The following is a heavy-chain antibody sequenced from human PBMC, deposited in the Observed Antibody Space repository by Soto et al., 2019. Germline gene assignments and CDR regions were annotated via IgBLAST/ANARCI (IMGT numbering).Heavy chain of an antibody. D-gene: IGHD2-8*01. Sequence: EVQLVESGGGLVQPGRSLRLSCAASGFTFDDYAMHWVRQAPGKGLEWVSSISWNSGSIAYAKSVQGRFTISRDNAKNFLQVQMNSLRHEDTALYYCMKGMKCNVLWSAGAFDMWGEGTMISVSS. J-gene: IGHJ3*02. V-gene: IGHV3-9*01. CDR3: MKGMKCNVLWSAGAFDM. CDR2: ISWNSGSI. CDR1: GFTFDDYA.